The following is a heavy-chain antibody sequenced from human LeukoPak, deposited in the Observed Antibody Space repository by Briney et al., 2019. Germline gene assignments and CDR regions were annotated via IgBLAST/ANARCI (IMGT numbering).Heavy chain of an antibody. D-gene: IGHD4-11*01. Sequence: PGGSLRLSCAASRFTFGNNAMHWVRQTPGKGLEWVSVISSDGSSKFYADSVKGRFTISRDNSKNTLYLQMNSLRTEDTAVYYCARGRQCDYWGQGTLVTVSS. J-gene: IGHJ4*02. CDR2: ISSDGSSK. V-gene: IGHV3-30-3*01. CDR3: ARGRQCDY. CDR1: RFTFGNNA.